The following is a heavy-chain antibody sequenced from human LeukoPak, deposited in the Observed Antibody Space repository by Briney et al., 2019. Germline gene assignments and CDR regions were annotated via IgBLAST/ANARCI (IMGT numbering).Heavy chain of an antibody. V-gene: IGHV4-34*01. J-gene: IGHJ4*02. CDR2: INHSGST. Sequence: PSETLSLTCAVYGGSFSGYYWSWIRQPPGKGLEWIGEINHSGSTNYNPSLKSRVTISVDTSKNQFSLKLSSVTAADTAVYYCARLNYYDGSGYYGDDYWGQGTLVTVSS. D-gene: IGHD3-22*01. CDR1: GGSFSGYY. CDR3: ARLNYYDGSGYYGDDY.